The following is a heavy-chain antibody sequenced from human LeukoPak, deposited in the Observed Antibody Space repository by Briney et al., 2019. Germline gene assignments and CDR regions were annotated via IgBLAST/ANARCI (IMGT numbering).Heavy chain of an antibody. Sequence: GRSLRLSCAASGFTFSNYAMHWVRQAPGKGLEWVAVTSYDGINKYYADSVKGRFTISRDNSENTLYLQMNSLRAEDTAVYYCARRYCSSTSCLFDYWGQGTLVTVSS. V-gene: IGHV3-30-3*01. D-gene: IGHD2-2*01. J-gene: IGHJ4*02. CDR2: TSYDGINK. CDR3: ARRYCSSTSCLFDY. CDR1: GFTFSNYA.